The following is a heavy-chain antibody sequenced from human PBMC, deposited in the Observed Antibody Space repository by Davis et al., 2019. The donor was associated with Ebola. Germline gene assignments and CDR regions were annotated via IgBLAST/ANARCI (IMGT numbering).Heavy chain of an antibody. D-gene: IGHD6-19*01. V-gene: IGHV4-59*11. CDR3: ASYSSDWYGMDV. J-gene: IGHJ6*02. CDR1: GIPMRSHY. CDR2: MYGGGSA. Sequence: PSETLSLTCTVSGIPMRSHYWSWIRQPPGKGLEWIASMYGGGSANYHSSLEGRVTMSVDTSKNQFSLKLNSMTAADTAVYYCASYSSDWYGMDVWGQGTTVSVSS.